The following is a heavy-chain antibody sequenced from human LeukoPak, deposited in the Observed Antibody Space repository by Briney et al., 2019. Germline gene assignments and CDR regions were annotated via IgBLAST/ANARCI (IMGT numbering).Heavy chain of an antibody. CDR2: ISGSGGST. J-gene: IGHJ4*02. CDR1: GFTYSSYA. CDR3: AKDPRGWLSTPDY. D-gene: IGHD3-22*01. V-gene: IGHV3-23*01. Sequence: GGSLRLSCAATGFTYSSYAISWVRQAPGKGLEWASAISGSGGSTYYADSVKGRFTISRDNSKNTLDLQMNSLRADDTAVYYCAKDPRGWLSTPDYWGQGTLVTVSS.